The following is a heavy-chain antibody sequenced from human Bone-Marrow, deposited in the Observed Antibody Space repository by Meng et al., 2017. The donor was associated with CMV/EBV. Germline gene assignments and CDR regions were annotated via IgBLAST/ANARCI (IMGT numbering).Heavy chain of an antibody. CDR1: AFTFSRYR. CDR3: ARAHHRNDYGDYVDALNG. Sequence: GESLKISCAASAFTFSRYRMHWVRQAPGKGLEWVALISSDGSNKQYADSVKGRFTISRDNSRNTFYLQMTNLRSEDTAIYFCARAHHRNDYGDYVDALNGWGRGTMVTVSS. CDR2: ISSDGSNK. J-gene: IGHJ3*01. V-gene: IGHV3-30-3*01. D-gene: IGHD4-17*01.